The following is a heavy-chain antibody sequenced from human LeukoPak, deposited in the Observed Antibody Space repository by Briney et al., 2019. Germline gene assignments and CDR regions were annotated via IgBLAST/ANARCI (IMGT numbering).Heavy chain of an antibody. CDR3: ARDKGPYWYFDL. Sequence: SETLSLTCAVSDGSISSYYWNWIRQPPGKGLEWIGNIYNSGSTDYNPSLKSRVTISVNLSKKLISLKLTSVTAAGTALYYCARDKGPYWYFDLWGRGTLVTVSS. J-gene: IGHJ2*01. V-gene: IGHV4-59*01. CDR1: DGSISSYY. CDR2: IYNSGST.